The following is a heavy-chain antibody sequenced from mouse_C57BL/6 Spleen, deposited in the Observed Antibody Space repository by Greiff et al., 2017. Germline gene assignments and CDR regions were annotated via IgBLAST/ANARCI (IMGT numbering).Heavy chain of an antibody. Sequence: QVQLQQPGAELVRPGSSVKLSCKASGYTFTSYWMDWVKQRPGQGLEWIGNIYPSDSDTHYNQKFKVKATLTVDKSSSTAYMQLSSLTSEDSAVYYCARHDYYGSSYDFGVWGTGTTVTVSS. CDR1: GYTFTSYW. CDR2: IYPSDSDT. D-gene: IGHD1-1*01. J-gene: IGHJ1*03. V-gene: IGHV1-61*01. CDR3: ARHDYYGSSYDFGV.